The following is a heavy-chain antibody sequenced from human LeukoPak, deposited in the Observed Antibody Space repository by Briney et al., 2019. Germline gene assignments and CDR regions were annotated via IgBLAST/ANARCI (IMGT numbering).Heavy chain of an antibody. J-gene: IGHJ6*02. D-gene: IGHD2-2*01. CDR3: AKDFGIVVVPADKAAGAHGMDV. V-gene: IGHV3-23*01. CDR1: GFTFSSYA. CDR2: ISGSGGST. Sequence: GGSLRLSCAASGFTFSSYAMSWVRQAPGKGLEWVSAISGSGGSTYYADSVKGRLTISRDNSKNTLYLQMNSLRAEDTAVYYCAKDFGIVVVPADKAAGAHGMDVWGQGTTVTVSS.